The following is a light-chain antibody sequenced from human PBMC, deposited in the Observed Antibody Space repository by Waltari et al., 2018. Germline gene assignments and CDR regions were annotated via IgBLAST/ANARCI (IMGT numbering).Light chain of an antibody. Sequence: QSVLTQPPSVSGTPGQTVTISCFGTNSNIGRNSVFWYQQLPGTAPKLLIYRDDQPPSGVPDRLSGSKSGTSASLAIRGLRSEDEADYYCAAWDDSLSVSYVFGSGTKVTV. CDR3: AAWDDSLSVSYV. CDR2: RDD. V-gene: IGLV1-47*01. CDR1: NSNIGRNS. J-gene: IGLJ1*01.